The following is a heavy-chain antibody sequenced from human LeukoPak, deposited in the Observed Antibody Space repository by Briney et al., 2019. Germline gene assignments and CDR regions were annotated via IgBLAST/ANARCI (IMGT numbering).Heavy chain of an antibody. D-gene: IGHD3-22*01. CDR1: GGXISSNSYY. CDR2: LYYSGST. Sequence: SETLSLTCTVSGGXISSNSYYWGWIRQPPGRGLEWIGSLYYSGSTYYNPPLKSRVTISVDTSKNQFSLRLSSVTAADTAVYYCARGIRSAYWYFDYWGQGTLVTVSS. J-gene: IGHJ4*02. CDR3: ARGIRSAYWYFDY. V-gene: IGHV4-39*07.